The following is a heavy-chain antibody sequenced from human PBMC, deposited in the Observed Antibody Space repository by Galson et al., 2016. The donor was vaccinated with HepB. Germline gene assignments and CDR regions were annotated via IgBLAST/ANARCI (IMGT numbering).Heavy chain of an antibody. CDR3: AIDLPHDSACYHYGPISCNYYGLDV. D-gene: IGHD3-22*01. V-gene: IGHV3-15*01. CDR2: IKAKTAGEAT. J-gene: IGHJ6*01. Sequence: SLRLSCAASGFTYSAAFLSWVRQAPGKGLEWVGRIKAKTAGEATDYAAPVKGRFTIPRDDSKNTHFLQMNSLKIDDSAVYYCAIDLPHDSACYHYGPISCNYYGLDVWGQGTTVTVSS. CDR1: GFTYSAAF.